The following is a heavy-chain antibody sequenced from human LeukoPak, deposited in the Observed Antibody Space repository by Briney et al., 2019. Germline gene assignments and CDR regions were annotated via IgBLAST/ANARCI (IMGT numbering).Heavy chain of an antibody. D-gene: IGHD3-10*01. Sequence: GGSLRLSCAASGFTFSSYSMNWVRQAPGKGLEWVSYISSSSSTIYYADSVKGRFTISRDNAKNTLYLQMNSLRAEDTAVYYCARDWNYYGSGSYYNWGQGTLVTVSS. CDR3: ARDWNYYGSGSYYN. CDR2: ISSSSSTI. CDR1: GFTFSSYS. J-gene: IGHJ4*02. V-gene: IGHV3-48*04.